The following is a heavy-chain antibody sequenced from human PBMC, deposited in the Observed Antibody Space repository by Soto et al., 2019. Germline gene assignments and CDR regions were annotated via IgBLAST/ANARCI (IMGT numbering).Heavy chain of an antibody. CDR3: ARGQRFSDSFDP. CDR2: IYSSGGT. Sequence: SETLSLTCTVSGGAISGYYWTWIRQSAGKGLEWIGRIYSSGGTNYNPSLKSRVTMSLDTSKNQFSLRLSSVTAADTAVYYCARGQRFSDSFDPWGQGTLVTAPQ. J-gene: IGHJ5*02. D-gene: IGHD3-3*01. V-gene: IGHV4-4*07. CDR1: GGAISGYY.